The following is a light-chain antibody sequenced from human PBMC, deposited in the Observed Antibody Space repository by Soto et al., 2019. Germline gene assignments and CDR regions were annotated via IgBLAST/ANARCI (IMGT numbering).Light chain of an antibody. V-gene: IGLV1-44*01. Sequence: QSVLTQPPSASGTPGQRVTISCSGTSSNIGSNTVNWYQQLPGTAPKLLIYSNNQRPSGVPDRFSGSKSGTSASLAISGIQSEDEDDYYCAAWDDSLNAVVFGGGTKLTVL. J-gene: IGLJ2*01. CDR1: SSNIGSNT. CDR2: SNN. CDR3: AAWDDSLNAVV.